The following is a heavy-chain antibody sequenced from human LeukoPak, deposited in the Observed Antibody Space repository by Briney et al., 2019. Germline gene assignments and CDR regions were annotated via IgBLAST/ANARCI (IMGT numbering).Heavy chain of an antibody. Sequence: SQTLSLTCAISGDSVSSNSVTWNWIRQSPSRGLEWLGRTYYRSTWYNDYAVSVRGRIAVNPDTSKNQFSLHLNSVTPEDTAVYYCARRLTQYVCFDPWGQGILVTVSS. V-gene: IGHV6-1*01. CDR3: ARRLTQYVCFDP. CDR2: TYYRSTWYN. CDR1: GDSVSSNSVT. D-gene: IGHD2-2*01. J-gene: IGHJ5*02.